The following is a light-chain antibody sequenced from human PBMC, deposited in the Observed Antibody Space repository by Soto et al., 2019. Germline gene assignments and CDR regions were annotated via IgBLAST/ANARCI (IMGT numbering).Light chain of an antibody. Sequence: QSVLTQPPSASGTPGQRVTISCSGSSSNIGVNYVYWYQQLPGTAPKLLIYTNNERPSGVPDRFSGSKSGTSASLAISGLRSEDEADYHCATWDDSLSGVVFGGGTQLTVI. V-gene: IGLV1-47*01. CDR3: ATWDDSLSGVV. J-gene: IGLJ2*01. CDR1: SSNIGVNY. CDR2: TNN.